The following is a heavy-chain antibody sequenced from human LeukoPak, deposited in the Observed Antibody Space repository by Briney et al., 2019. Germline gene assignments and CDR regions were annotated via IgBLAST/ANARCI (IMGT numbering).Heavy chain of an antibody. V-gene: IGHV4-59*08. CDR1: GASISSFY. CDR3: ARHPFATPFDH. CDR2: VFYTGDT. Sequence: SETLSLTCAVSGASISSFYWSWIRQPPGKGLEWIGYVFYTGDTNYNPSLKSRVTVSLDTLKSQVSLSLTSVTAADTAVYYCARHPFATPFDHWGRGTLVTVSS. J-gene: IGHJ4*02.